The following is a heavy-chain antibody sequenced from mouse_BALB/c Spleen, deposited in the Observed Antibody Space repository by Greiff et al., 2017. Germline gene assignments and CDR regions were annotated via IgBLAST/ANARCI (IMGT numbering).Heavy chain of an antibody. V-gene: IGHV1S81*02. Sequence: QVQLQQPGAELVKPGASVKLSCKASGYTFTSYYMYWVKQRPGQGLEWIGGINPSNGGTNFNEKFKSKATLTVDKSSSTAYMQLSSLTSEDSAVYYCTRPSSTMSTTGYAMDYWGQGTSVTVSS. CDR1: GYTFTSYY. D-gene: IGHD2-4*01. CDR3: TRPSSTMSTTGYAMDY. J-gene: IGHJ4*01. CDR2: INPSNGGT.